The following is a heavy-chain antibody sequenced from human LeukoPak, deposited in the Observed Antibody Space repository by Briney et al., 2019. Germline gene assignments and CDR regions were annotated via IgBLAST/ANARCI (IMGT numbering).Heavy chain of an antibody. V-gene: IGHV1-69*04. Sequence: SVKVSCKASGGTFSSYAISWVRQAPGQGLEWMGRIIPILGIANYAQKFQGRVTITADKPTSTAYMELSSLRSEDTAVYYCARDRFPVRGSYSDYWGQGTLVTVSS. D-gene: IGHD1-26*01. CDR1: GGTFSSYA. CDR2: IIPILGIA. CDR3: ARDRFPVRGSYSDY. J-gene: IGHJ4*02.